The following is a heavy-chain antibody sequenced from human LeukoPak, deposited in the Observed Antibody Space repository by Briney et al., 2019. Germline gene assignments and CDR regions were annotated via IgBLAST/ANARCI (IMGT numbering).Heavy chain of an antibody. D-gene: IGHD6-13*01. Sequence: GGSLRLSCAASGFTFSSYSMNWVRQAPGKGLEWVSSISSSSSYIYYADSVKGRFTISRDNAKNSLYLQVNSLRAEDTAVYYCASEGIAAADPYFDYWGQGTLVTVSS. CDR2: ISSSSSYI. V-gene: IGHV3-21*01. J-gene: IGHJ4*02. CDR3: ASEGIAAADPYFDY. CDR1: GFTFSSYS.